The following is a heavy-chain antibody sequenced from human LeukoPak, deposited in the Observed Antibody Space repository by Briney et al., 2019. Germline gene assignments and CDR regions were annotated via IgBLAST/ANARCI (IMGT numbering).Heavy chain of an antibody. CDR1: GYSFTSYW. D-gene: IGHD1-20*01. J-gene: IGHJ6*03. Sequence: GESLKISCKGSGYSFTSYWIGWVRQMPGKGLEWMGIIYPGDSDTRYSPSFQGQVTISADKSISTAYLQWSSLKASDTAMYYCARYLYGSITGTNYYYYYYMDVWGKGTTVTVSS. CDR2: IYPGDSDT. CDR3: ARYLYGSITGTNYYYYYYMDV. V-gene: IGHV5-51*01.